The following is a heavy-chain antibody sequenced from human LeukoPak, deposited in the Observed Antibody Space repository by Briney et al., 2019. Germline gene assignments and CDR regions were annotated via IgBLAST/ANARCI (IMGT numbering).Heavy chain of an antibody. J-gene: IGHJ4*02. V-gene: IGHV1-69*05. CDR2: IIPIFGTA. CDR1: GGTFSSYA. Sequence: ASVKVSCKASGGTFSSYAISWVRQAPGQGLEWMGGIIPIFGTANYAQKFQGRVTITTDESTSTAYMELSSLRSEDTAVYYCARVLGNSGDLAYWGQGTLVTVSS. CDR3: ARVLGNSGDLAY. D-gene: IGHD4-23*01.